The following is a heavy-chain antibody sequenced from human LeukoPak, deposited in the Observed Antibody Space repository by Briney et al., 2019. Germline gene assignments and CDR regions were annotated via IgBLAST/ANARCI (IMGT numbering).Heavy chain of an antibody. CDR3: ARDRMGTTSDC. D-gene: IGHD4-17*01. CDR2: IDPNSGGT. CDR1: GYTFTGYY. J-gene: IGHJ4*02. V-gene: IGHV1-2*04. Sequence: ASVKVSCKTSGYTFTGYYIHWVRQAPGQGLEWMGWIDPNSGGTNYAQKFQGWVTITRDTSISTAYMELSSLTSDDTAVYYCARDRMGTTSDCWGQGTLVTVSS.